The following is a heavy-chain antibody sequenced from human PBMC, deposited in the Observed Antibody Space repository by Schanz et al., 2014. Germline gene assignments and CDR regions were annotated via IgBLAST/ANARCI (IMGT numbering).Heavy chain of an antibody. D-gene: IGHD4-4*01. CDR2: ISYDGSNS. V-gene: IGHV3-30*18. Sequence: QVQLVESGGSVVQPGRSLRLSCAASGFSFNNYGLNWVRQAPGKGLEWVAAISYDGSNSYYADSVKGRFTISRDTSKNTLYLQMSSLRAEDTAVYYCAKDRQTTVNRVGYYYGMDVWGQGTTVTVSS. J-gene: IGHJ6*02. CDR3: AKDRQTTVNRVGYYYGMDV. CDR1: GFSFNNYG.